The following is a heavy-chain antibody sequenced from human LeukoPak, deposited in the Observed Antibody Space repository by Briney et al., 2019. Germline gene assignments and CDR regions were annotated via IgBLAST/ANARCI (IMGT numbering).Heavy chain of an antibody. Sequence: PGGSLRLSCAASGFTFSDYSMNWVRRAPGKGLVWVSRINSDGSSTSYADSVKGRFTISRDNAKNTLYLQMNSLRAEDTAVYYCARTGGYGDYSYWGQGTLVTVSS. J-gene: IGHJ4*02. CDR1: GFTFSDYS. CDR2: INSDGSST. D-gene: IGHD4-17*01. CDR3: ARTGGYGDYSY. V-gene: IGHV3-74*01.